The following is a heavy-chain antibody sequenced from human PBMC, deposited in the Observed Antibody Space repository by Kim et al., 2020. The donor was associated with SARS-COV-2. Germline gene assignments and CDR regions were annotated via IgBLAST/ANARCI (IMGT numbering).Heavy chain of an antibody. CDR2: MNHSGST. CDR1: GGSFSGFY. V-gene: IGHV4-34*01. J-gene: IGHJ5*02. Sequence: SETLSLTCAVYGGSFSGFYWSWIRQPPGKGLEWIGEMNHSGSTNYNPSLKSRVTISVDTSKNQFSLKLTSVTAAETAVYYCARGQGITFGGVPKSRWFDPWGQGTLVTVSS. CDR3: ARGQGITFGGVPKSRWFDP. D-gene: IGHD3-16*01.